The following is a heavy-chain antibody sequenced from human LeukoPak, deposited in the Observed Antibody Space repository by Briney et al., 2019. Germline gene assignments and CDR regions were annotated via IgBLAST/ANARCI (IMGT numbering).Heavy chain of an antibody. V-gene: IGHV3-66*01. CDR3: ARDTGSMYTFGF. Sequence: PGGSLRLSCAASGFTVSSNYMSWVRQAPGKGLEWVAVIYSGGSTYYVDSVKDRFTISRDNSKNTLYLQMNSLRAEDTAVYYCARDTGSMYTFGFWGQGTLVTVSS. CDR1: GFTVSSNY. D-gene: IGHD2/OR15-2a*01. J-gene: IGHJ4*02. CDR2: IYSGGST.